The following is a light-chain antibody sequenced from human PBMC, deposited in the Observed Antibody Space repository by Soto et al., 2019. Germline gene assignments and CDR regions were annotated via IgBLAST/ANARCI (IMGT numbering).Light chain of an antibody. CDR3: QSYDRSLSGSG. J-gene: IGLJ3*02. CDR1: SSNIGAGYD. Sequence: QSVLTQPPSVSGAPGQRVTISCTGSSSNIGAGYDVHWYQQLPGTAPKLLIYGSTNRPSGVPDRFSGSKSGTSASLAITGLQAEDEADYYCQSYDRSLSGSGFGGGTKLTVL. V-gene: IGLV1-40*01. CDR2: GST.